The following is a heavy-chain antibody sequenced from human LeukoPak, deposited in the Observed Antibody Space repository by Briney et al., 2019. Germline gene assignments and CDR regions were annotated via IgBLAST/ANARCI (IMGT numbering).Heavy chain of an antibody. Sequence: PGGSLRLSCAASGFTFSSYGMHWVRQAPGKGLEWVAVIWYDGSNKYYADSVKGRFTISRDNSKNTLYLQMNSLRAEDTAVYYCARDLQEGAFDYWGQGTLVTVSS. CDR3: ARDLQEGAFDY. CDR1: GFTFSSYG. J-gene: IGHJ4*02. CDR2: IWYDGSNK. D-gene: IGHD1-1*01. V-gene: IGHV3-33*01.